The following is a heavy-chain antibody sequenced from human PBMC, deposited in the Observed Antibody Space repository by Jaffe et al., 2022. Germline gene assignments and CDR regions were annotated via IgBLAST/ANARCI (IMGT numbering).Heavy chain of an antibody. CDR1: GFTFGDYA. V-gene: IGHV3-49*04. D-gene: IGHD4-17*01. J-gene: IGHJ4*02. Sequence: EVQLVESGGGLVQPGRSLRLSCTASGFTFGDYAMSWVRQAPGKGLEWVGFIRSKAYGGTTEYAASVKGRFTISRDDSKSIAYLQMNSLKTEDTAVYYCTRVRTTVTTPPYFDYWGQGTLVTVSS. CDR2: IRSKAYGGTT. CDR3: TRVRTTVTTPPYFDY.